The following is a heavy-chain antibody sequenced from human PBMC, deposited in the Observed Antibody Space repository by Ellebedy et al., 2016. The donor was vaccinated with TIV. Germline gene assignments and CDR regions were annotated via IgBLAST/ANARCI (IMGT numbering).Heavy chain of an antibody. V-gene: IGHV1-69*10. J-gene: IGHJ4*02. CDR3: ASGDCNHGSCYSSIGL. CDR1: VGTFSTHA. CDR2: IIPILGIT. Sequence: AASVKVSCKASVGTFSTHAISWVRQAPGQGLEWMGGIIPILGITNYAQKFQDNVTITADKSTSTAYMELSRLKFEDTAVYFCASGDCNHGSCYSSIGLWGQGTLVTVSS. D-gene: IGHD2-15*01.